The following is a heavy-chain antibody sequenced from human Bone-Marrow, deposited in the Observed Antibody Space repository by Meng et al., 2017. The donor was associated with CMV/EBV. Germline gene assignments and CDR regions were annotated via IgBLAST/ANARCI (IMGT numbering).Heavy chain of an antibody. D-gene: IGHD2-2*02. CDR3: ARGRCSSTSCYTHY. CDR2: INHSGST. J-gene: IGHJ4*02. CDR1: GGSISSYY. V-gene: IGHV4-34*01. Sequence: SESLSLTCTVSGGSISSYYWSWIRQPPGKGLEWIGEINHSGSTNYNPSLKSRVTISVDTSKNQFSLKLSSVTAADTAVYYCARGRCSSTSCYTHYWGQGTLVTVSS.